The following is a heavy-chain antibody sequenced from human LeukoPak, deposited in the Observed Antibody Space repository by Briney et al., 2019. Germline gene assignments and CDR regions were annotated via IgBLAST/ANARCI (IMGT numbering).Heavy chain of an antibody. CDR2: MNPNSGNT. CDR3: ASPRYCSGGSCYYHFDY. CDR1: GYTFTSYD. D-gene: IGHD2-15*01. V-gene: IGHV1-8*01. Sequence: ASVKVSCKASGYTFTSYDINWVRQATGQGLEWMGWMNPNSGNTGYAQKFQGRVTMTRNTSISTAYMELSSLRSDDTAVYYCASPRYCSGGSCYYHFDYWGQGTLVTVSS. J-gene: IGHJ4*02.